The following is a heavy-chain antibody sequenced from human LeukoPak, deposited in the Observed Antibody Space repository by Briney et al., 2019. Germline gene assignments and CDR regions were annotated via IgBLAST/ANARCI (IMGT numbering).Heavy chain of an antibody. Sequence: PGGSLRLSCAASGFTFRSYEMNWVRQAPGMGLEWISYISSSGIAIYYADSVKGRFSISRDNAKNSLFLHMNSLRAEDTAVYYCTRDRPSGNITMIRGVTLDYWGQGTLVTVSP. CDR2: ISSSGIAI. CDR1: GFTFRSYE. D-gene: IGHD3-10*01. V-gene: IGHV3-48*03. J-gene: IGHJ4*02. CDR3: TRDRPSGNITMIRGVTLDY.